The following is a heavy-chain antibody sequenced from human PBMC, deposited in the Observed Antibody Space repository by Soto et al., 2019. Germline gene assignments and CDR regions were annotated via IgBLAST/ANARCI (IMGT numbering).Heavy chain of an antibody. CDR3: AXRXXGYYFDY. D-gene: IGHD5-18*01. V-gene: IGHV2-5*02. J-gene: IGHJ4*02. Sequence: QITLKESGPTLVKPTQTLTLTCTFSGISLSTSGVSVGWIRQPPGKALEWLALIYWDDDKRYSPSLERRLNXXXXXSXXXVXLXXXXXXXVXTAXXXXAXRXXGYYFDYWGQGTLVTVSS. CDR1: GISLSTSGVS. CDR2: IYWDDDK.